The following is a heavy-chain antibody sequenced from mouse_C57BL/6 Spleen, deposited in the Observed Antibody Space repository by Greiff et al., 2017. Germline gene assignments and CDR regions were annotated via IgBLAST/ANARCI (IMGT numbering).Heavy chain of an antibody. CDR2: IDPEDGET. D-gene: IGHD1-1*01. J-gene: IGHJ2*01. Sequence: VQLQQSGAELVKPGASVKLSCTASGFNIKDYYMHWVKQRPEQGLEWIGRIDPEDGETKYAPKFQGKATITADPTSNTASLQLSSLTSEDTAVYNCARSALDYVNSDEELDYFDDWGQGTTLTVSS. CDR1: GFNIKDYY. CDR3: ARSALDYVNSDEELDYFDD. V-gene: IGHV14-2*01.